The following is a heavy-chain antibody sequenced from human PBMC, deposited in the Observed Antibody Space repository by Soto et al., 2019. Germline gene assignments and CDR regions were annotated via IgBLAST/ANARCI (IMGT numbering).Heavy chain of an antibody. CDR1: GFTFSNYG. CDR3: AKDTGDC. D-gene: IGHD4-17*01. CDR2: IWYDGSNK. Sequence: QVQLVESGGGVVQPGRSLRLSCAASGFTFSNYGMHWVRQAPGKGLEWVAVIWYDGSNKYYADSVKGRFTISRDNSKNALWLQMDCLKAEDMAVYYCAKDTGDCWGQGSLVTV. V-gene: IGHV3-33*06. J-gene: IGHJ4*02.